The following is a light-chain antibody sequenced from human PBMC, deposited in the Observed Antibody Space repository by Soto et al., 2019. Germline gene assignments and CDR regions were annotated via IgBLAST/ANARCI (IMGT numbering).Light chain of an antibody. V-gene: IGKV1-39*01. J-gene: IGKJ1*01. CDR1: QTINKY. Sequence: DIHLTQSPSSLSASVGDSVTITCRSSQTINKYLNWYQHRPGKAPKLLIYAASSLQTGVPTRFSGAGAGTFLTLTTSKLQLEDVASYYCQQSYGSPGAFGRGTKVEI. CDR3: QQSYGSPGA. CDR2: AAS.